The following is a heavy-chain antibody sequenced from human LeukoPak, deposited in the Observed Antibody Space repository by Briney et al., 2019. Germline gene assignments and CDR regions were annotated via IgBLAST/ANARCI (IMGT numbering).Heavy chain of an antibody. Sequence: GGSLRLSCAASGFTFSSYEMNWVRQAPGKGLEWVSYISSSGSTIYYADPVKGRFTISRDNAKNSLYLQMNSLRAEDTAVYYCARRDGYNYRAFDIWGQGTMVTVSS. V-gene: IGHV3-48*03. CDR1: GFTFSSYE. J-gene: IGHJ3*02. CDR2: ISSSGSTI. CDR3: ARRDGYNYRAFDI. D-gene: IGHD5-24*01.